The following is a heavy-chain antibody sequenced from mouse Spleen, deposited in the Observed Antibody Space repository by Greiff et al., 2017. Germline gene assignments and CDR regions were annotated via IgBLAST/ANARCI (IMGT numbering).Heavy chain of an antibody. CDR3: ARLLTN. V-gene: IGHV5-17*01. Sequence: EVHLVESGGGLVKPGGSLKLSCAASGFTFSDYGMHWVRQAPEKGLEWVAYISSGSSTIYYADTVKGRFTISRDNAKNTLFLQMTSLRSEDTAMYYCARLLTNWGQGTTLTVSS. CDR1: GFTFSDYG. CDR2: ISSGSSTI. D-gene: IGHD4-1*01. J-gene: IGHJ2*01.